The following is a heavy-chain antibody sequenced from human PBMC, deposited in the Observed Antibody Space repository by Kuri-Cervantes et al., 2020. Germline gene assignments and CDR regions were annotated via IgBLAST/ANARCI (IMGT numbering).Heavy chain of an antibody. D-gene: IGHD3-22*01. CDR1: GGSISSSSYY. Sequence: SETLSLTCTVSGGSISSSSYYWGWIRQPPGKGLEWIGSIYYSGSTYYNPSLKSRVTISVDRSKNQFSLKLSSVTAAGTAVYYCASEYYYDSSGYYLGQGTLVTVSS. J-gene: IGHJ4*02. CDR2: IYYSGST. V-gene: IGHV4-39*07. CDR3: ASEYYYDSSGYY.